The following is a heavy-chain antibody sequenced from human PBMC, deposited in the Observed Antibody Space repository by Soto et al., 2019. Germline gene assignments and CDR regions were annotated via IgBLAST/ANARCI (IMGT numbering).Heavy chain of an antibody. D-gene: IGHD2-2*01. CDR1: GFTFSSYA. J-gene: IGHJ6*02. CDR3: AKGYCSGPSCYRGYGMDV. CDR2: ISYEEINNK. Sequence: PGGSLRLSCAASGFTFSSYAMHWVRQAPGKGLEWVAVISYEEINNKNYANSVKGRFTNSRDNSENTQYLQMDSLRAEETAFYYCAKGYCSGPSCYRGYGMDVWGQGTTVTVSS. V-gene: IGHV3-30*04.